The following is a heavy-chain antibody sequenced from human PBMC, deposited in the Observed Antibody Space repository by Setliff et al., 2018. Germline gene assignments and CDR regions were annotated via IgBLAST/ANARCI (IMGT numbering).Heavy chain of an antibody. CDR1: GFTFGAYA. J-gene: IGHJ4*02. CDR2: ISYDAKNK. CDR3: FGAGTCSY. V-gene: IGHV3-30*04. D-gene: IGHD3-10*01. Sequence: GGSLRLSCAASGFTFGAYAMHWVRQAPGKGLEWVAVISYDAKNKYYVDSVKGRFTISRDNSRNTLYLEMNNLRIEDTAVYCCFGAGTCSYWGQGTLVTVSS.